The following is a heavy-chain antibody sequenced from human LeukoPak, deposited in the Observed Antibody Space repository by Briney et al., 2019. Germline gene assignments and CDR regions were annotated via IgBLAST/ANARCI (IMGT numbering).Heavy chain of an antibody. V-gene: IGHV1-69*13. J-gene: IGHJ4*02. CDR2: IIPIFGTA. D-gene: IGHD3-10*01. CDR1: GDTFSSYA. CDR3: ARYIVPEFDPRRAYFDY. Sequence: SVKVSCKASGDTFSSYAISWVRQAPGQGLEWMGGIIPIFGTANYAQKFQGRVTITADESTSTAYMELSSLRSEDTAVYYCARYIVPEFDPRRAYFDYWGQGALVTVSS.